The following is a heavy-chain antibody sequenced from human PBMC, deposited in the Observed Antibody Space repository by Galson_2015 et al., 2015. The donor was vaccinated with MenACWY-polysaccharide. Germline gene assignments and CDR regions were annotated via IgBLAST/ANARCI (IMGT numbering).Heavy chain of an antibody. V-gene: IGHV4-39*07. D-gene: IGHD3-10*01. Sequence: ETLSLTCTVSGGSISSTNYYWGWIRQPPGKGLEWIGSIYYSGSTYYSGSTYYNPSLKSRVTISLDTSKNHFSLKLSSVTAADTAVYYCARVGTMGFGELDYWGQGTLVTVSS. J-gene: IGHJ4*02. CDR2: IYYSGSTYYSGST. CDR3: ARVGTMGFGELDY. CDR1: GGSISSTNYY.